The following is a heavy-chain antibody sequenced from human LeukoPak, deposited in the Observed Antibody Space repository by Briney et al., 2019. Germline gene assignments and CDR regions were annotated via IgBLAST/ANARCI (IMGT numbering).Heavy chain of an antibody. CDR3: ASALYSSGWYYFDY. J-gene: IGHJ4*02. Sequence: PGGSLRLSCAASGFTASSNYISWVRQAPGKGLEWVSVIYSGGSTYYADSVKGRFTISRDNSKNTLYLQMNSLRAEDTAVYYCASALYSSGWYYFDYWGQGTLVTVSS. CDR2: IYSGGST. CDR1: GFTASSNY. V-gene: IGHV3-53*01. D-gene: IGHD6-19*01.